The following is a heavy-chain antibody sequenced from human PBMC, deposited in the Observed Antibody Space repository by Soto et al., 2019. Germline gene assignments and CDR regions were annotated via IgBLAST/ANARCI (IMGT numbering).Heavy chain of an antibody. V-gene: IGHV3-23*01. CDR3: AKVSSSWYAGFFDL. J-gene: IGHJ4*02. D-gene: IGHD6-13*01. Sequence: EVQLLESGGGLVQPGRSLRLSCTASGFTFNSHAMTWVRQAPGKGLEWVSGLSDSGDSIYYADSVKGRFTIYRDNSMNTLYLQMNTLRVEDTAVYYCAKVSSSWYAGFFDLWGQGTLVTVSS. CDR1: GFTFNSHA. CDR2: LSDSGDSI.